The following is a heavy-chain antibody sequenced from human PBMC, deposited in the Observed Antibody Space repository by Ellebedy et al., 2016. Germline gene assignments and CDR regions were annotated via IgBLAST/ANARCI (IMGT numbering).Heavy chain of an antibody. D-gene: IGHD6-13*01. CDR2: FDPEDGET. Sequence: ASVKVSCKVSGYSLTELSMHWVRQAPGKGLEWMGGFDPEDGETIYAQKFQGRVTMTEDTSTDTAYIELSSLRSEDTAVYYCATDLWGIAATGTMYWGQGTLVTVSS. CDR3: ATDLWGIAATGTMY. J-gene: IGHJ4*02. CDR1: GYSLTELS. V-gene: IGHV1-24*01.